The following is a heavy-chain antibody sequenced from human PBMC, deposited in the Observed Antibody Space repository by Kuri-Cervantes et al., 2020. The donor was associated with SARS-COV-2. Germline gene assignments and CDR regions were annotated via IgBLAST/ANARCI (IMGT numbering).Heavy chain of an antibody. CDR3: ASRGYGDYEVDY. CDR2: ISRSSSYI. D-gene: IGHD4-17*01. J-gene: IGHJ4*02. CDR1: GFTFSSYS. V-gene: IGHV3-21*01. Sequence: GGSLRLSCAASGFTFSSYSMNWVRQAPGKGLEWVASISRSSSYIYYADSVKGRFTISRDNAKNSLYLQMNSLRAEDTAVYYCASRGYGDYEVDYWGQGTLVTVSS.